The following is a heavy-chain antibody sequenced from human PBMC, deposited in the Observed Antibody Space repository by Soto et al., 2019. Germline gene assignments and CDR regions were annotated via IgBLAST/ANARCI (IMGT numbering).Heavy chain of an antibody. CDR1: GFTFSSYE. CDR3: ARELSYDSSGYQLDY. V-gene: IGHV3-48*03. Sequence: GGALRLSCAASGFTFSSYEMNWVRQAPGKGLEWVSYISSSGSTIYYADSVKGRFTISRDNAKNSLYLQMNSLRAEDTAVYYCARELSYDSSGYQLDYWGQGTLVTVSS. J-gene: IGHJ4*02. D-gene: IGHD3-22*01. CDR2: ISSSGSTI.